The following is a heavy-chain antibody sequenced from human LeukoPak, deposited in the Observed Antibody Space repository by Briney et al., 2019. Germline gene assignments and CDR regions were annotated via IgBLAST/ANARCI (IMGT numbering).Heavy chain of an antibody. CDR1: GYTFTSYD. V-gene: IGHV1-8*01. CDR3: ARGPNTHYDFWSGYYPRHDAFDI. Sequence: ASVKVSCKASGYTFTSYDINWVRQATGQGLEWMGWMNPNSGNTGYAQKFQGRVTMTRNTSISTAYMELSSLRSEDTAVYYCARGPNTHYDFWSGYYPRHDAFDIWGQGTMVTVYS. J-gene: IGHJ3*02. D-gene: IGHD3-3*01. CDR2: MNPNSGNT.